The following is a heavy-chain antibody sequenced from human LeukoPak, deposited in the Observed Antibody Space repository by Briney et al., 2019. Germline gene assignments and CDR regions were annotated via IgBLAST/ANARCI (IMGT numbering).Heavy chain of an antibody. CDR3: TTESADYVWGSYRYTAALNDY. D-gene: IGHD3-16*02. Sequence: QPGRSLRLSCTASGFTFGDYAMSWVRQAPGKGLEWVGFIRSKAYGGTTEYAASVKGRFTISRDDSKSIAYLQMNSLKTEDTAVYYCTTESADYVWGSYRYTAALNDYWGQGTLVTVSS. CDR1: GFTFGDYA. V-gene: IGHV3-49*04. J-gene: IGHJ4*02. CDR2: IRSKAYGGTT.